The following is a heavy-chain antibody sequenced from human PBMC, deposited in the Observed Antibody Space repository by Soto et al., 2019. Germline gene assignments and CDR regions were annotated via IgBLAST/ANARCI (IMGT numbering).Heavy chain of an antibody. J-gene: IGHJ4*02. Sequence: SETLSLTCAVYGGSFSGYYWSWIRQPPGKGLEWIGEINHSGSTNYNPSLKSRVTISVDTSKNQFSLELSSVTAADTAVYYCARDPYYDYVWGSYRSPYYFDYWGQGTLVTVSS. CDR2: INHSGST. CDR3: ARDPYYDYVWGSYRSPYYFDY. CDR1: GGSFSGYY. D-gene: IGHD3-16*02. V-gene: IGHV4-34*01.